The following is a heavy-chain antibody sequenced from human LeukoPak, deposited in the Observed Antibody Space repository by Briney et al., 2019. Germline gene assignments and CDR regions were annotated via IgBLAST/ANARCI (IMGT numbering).Heavy chain of an antibody. J-gene: IGHJ5*02. V-gene: IGHV3-30*02. D-gene: IGHD3-9*01. Sequence: PGGSLRLSCAASGFTFSSYGMHWVRQAPGKGLEWVAFIRSDGFNKYYADSVKGRFTISRDNSKNTLYLQMNSLRAEDTAVYYCARVGDILTGQVGWFDPWGQGTLVTVSS. CDR2: IRSDGFNK. CDR1: GFTFSSYG. CDR3: ARVGDILTGQVGWFDP.